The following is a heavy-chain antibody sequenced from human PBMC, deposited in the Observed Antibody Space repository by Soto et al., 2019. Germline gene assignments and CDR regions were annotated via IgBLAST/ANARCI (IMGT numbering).Heavy chain of an antibody. V-gene: IGHV4-59*01. CDR2: INYDGSG. CDR1: GASMSGYH. D-gene: IGHD1-26*01. Sequence: QVQLQESGPGLVKPSETLSLTCTVSGASMSGYHWSWIRQPPGKGLEWIGYINYDGSGNYKSPLTSRVTISIDTSKNQFSLNLSSVTAADSAVYYCATYGVGDGGRGYWGKGTLVTVSS. CDR3: ATYGVGDGGRGY. J-gene: IGHJ4*02.